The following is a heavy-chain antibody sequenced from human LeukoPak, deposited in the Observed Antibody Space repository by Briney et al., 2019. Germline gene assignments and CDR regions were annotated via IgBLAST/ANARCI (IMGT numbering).Heavy chain of an antibody. Sequence: ASVKVSCKASGYIFTSFGMSWVRQAPGQGLEWMGWINTYSGDTNYAQKLQGRVTMTTDTSTSTAYMELRSLRSDDTAVYYCARVGYCGGDCYSHDYWGQGTLVTVSS. V-gene: IGHV1-18*01. CDR1: GYIFTSFG. J-gene: IGHJ4*02. CDR3: ARVGYCGGDCYSHDY. D-gene: IGHD2-21*02. CDR2: INTYSGDT.